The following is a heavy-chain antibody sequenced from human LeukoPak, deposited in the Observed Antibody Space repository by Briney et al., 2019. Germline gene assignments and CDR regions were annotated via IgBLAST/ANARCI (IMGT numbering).Heavy chain of an antibody. CDR1: GGSFSGYY. CDR3: ARGSDYYDSSGYYPAFDY. D-gene: IGHD3-22*01. V-gene: IGHV4-34*01. Sequence: KPSETLSLTCAVYGGSFSGYYWSWIRQPPGKGLEWIGEINHSGSTNYNPSLKSRVTISVDTSKNQFSLKLSSVTAADTAVYYCARGSDYYDSSGYYPAFDYWDQGTLVTVSS. J-gene: IGHJ4*02. CDR2: INHSGST.